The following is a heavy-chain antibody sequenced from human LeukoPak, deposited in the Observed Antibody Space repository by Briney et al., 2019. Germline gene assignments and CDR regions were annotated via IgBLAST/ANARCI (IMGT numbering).Heavy chain of an antibody. CDR1: GFTFSSYW. CDR2: INSDGSST. J-gene: IGHJ3*02. CDR3: VRDGYSYGFMLAFDI. V-gene: IGHV3-74*01. D-gene: IGHD5-18*01. Sequence: GGSLRLSCAASGFTFSSYWMHWVRQAPGKGLVWVSRINSDGSSTSYADSVKGRFTISRDSAKNTLYLQMNSLRAEDTAVYYCVRDGYSYGFMLAFDIWGLGTRVTVSS.